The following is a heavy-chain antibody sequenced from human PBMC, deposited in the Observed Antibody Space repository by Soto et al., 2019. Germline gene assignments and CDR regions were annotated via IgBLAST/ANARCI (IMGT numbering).Heavy chain of an antibody. J-gene: IGHJ6*02. D-gene: IGHD3-16*01. CDR3: ATGGHNDGYNFYHGMDV. CDR2: VIPLFDTA. CDR1: GGIFTNNA. V-gene: IGHV1-69*01. Sequence: QVQVVQSGAEVKKPGSSVKVSCKVSGGIFTNNAISWVRQAPGQGLEWLGGVIPLFDTAYYAQIFRGRLRISADGALTTANMELSGLTSADTAVYCCATGGHNDGYNFYHGMDVWGQGTTVTVS.